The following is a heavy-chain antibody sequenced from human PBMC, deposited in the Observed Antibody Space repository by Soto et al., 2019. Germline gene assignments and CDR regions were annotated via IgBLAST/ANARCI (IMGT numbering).Heavy chain of an antibody. D-gene: IGHD2-15*01. J-gene: IGHJ3*02. Sequence: SETLSLTXSVSGGPPSRINWSWIRQPPGKGLERIGHIYDSGGTTYNPSLKSRVTIAVDTSKNQFSLKLSSVAAADTAVYYCARDRGTYSAALDIWGQGTMVT. CDR1: GGPPSRIN. V-gene: IGHV4-59*01. CDR2: IYDSGGT. CDR3: ARDRGTYSAALDI.